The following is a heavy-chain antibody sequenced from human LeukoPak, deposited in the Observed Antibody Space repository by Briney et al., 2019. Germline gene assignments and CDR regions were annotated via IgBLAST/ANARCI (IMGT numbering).Heavy chain of an antibody. CDR3: AKDLGLQYSSSWYDY. CDR2: VSGSGGST. CDR1: GFTFRDYV. V-gene: IGHV3-23*01. J-gene: IGHJ4*02. Sequence: PGGSLRLSCAASGFTFRDYVMSWVRQAPGKGLEWVSAVSGSGGSTYYADSVKGRFTISRDNSKNTLYLQMNSLRAEDTAVYYCAKDLGLQYSSSWYDYWGQGTLVTVSS. D-gene: IGHD6-13*01.